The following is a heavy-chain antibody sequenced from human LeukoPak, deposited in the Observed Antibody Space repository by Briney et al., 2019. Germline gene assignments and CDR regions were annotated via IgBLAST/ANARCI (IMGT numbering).Heavy chain of an antibody. Sequence: GGSLRLSCAASGFTFSDYYMSWIRQAPGKGLEWVSYISSSGRTIYYADSVKGRFTISRDNAKNSLYLQMNSLRAEDTAVYYCARDLWGSYDWFDPWGQGTLVTVSS. J-gene: IGHJ5*02. CDR2: ISSSGRTI. V-gene: IGHV3-11*01. CDR3: ARDLWGSYDWFDP. D-gene: IGHD3-16*01. CDR1: GFTFSDYY.